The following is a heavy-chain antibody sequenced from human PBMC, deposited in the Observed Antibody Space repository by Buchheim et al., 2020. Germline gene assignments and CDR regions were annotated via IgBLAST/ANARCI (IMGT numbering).Heavy chain of an antibody. V-gene: IGHV4-34*01. CDR2: INHSGST. D-gene: IGHD2-15*01. CDR3: ARVNGGGYQAMDV. CDR1: GGSFSGYY. Sequence: QVQLQQWGAGLLKPSETLSLTCAVYGGSFSGYYWNWIRQPPGKGLEWIGEINHSGSTNYNPSLKSRVTISVYTSKNQFSLRLSSVTAADTAVYYCARVNGGGYQAMDVWGQGTT. J-gene: IGHJ6*02.